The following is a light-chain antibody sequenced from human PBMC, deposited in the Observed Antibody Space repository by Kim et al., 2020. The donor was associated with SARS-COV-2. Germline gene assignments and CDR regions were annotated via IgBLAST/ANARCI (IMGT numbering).Light chain of an antibody. V-gene: IGLV7-43*01. J-gene: IGLJ3*02. CDR3: LLYSGGPWV. CDR2: STI. Sequence: GETVTLTCASDTGAVTSAHYPNWFQQKPGQAPRALIYSTIKKHTWTPARFSGSVLGDKAALTVSGVQPEDEAEYYCLLYSGGPWVFGGGTQLTVL. CDR1: TGAVTSAHY.